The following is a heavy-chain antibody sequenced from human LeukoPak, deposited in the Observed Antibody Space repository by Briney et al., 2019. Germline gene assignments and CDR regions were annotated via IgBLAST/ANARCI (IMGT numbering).Heavy chain of an antibody. J-gene: IGHJ4*02. V-gene: IGHV1-18*01. D-gene: IGHD2-15*01. CDR3: ARDSKRYCSGGSCYDRNFDY. CDR2: ISAYNGNT. CDR1: GYTFTSYG. Sequence: ASVKVSCKASGYTFTSYGISWVRQAPGQGLEWMGWISAYNGNTNYAQKLQGRVTMTTDTSTSTAYMELRSLRSDDTAVYYCARDSKRYCSGGSCYDRNFDYWGQGTLVTVSS.